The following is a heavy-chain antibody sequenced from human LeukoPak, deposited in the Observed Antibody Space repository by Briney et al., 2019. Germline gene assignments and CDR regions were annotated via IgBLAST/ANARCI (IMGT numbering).Heavy chain of an antibody. J-gene: IGHJ4*02. CDR2: ISAYNGNT. CDR3: ARDRAAGTRGYFDY. CDR1: GYTFTNYG. Sequence: GASVKVSCKASGYTFTNYGISWVRQAPGQGLEWMGWISAYNGNTNYAQKLQGRVTMTTDTSTSTAYMELRSLRSDDTAVYYCARDRAAGTRGYFDYWGQGTLVTVSS. V-gene: IGHV1-18*04. D-gene: IGHD6-13*01.